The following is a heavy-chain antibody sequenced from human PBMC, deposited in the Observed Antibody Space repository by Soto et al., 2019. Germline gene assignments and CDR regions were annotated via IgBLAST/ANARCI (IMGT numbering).Heavy chain of an antibody. CDR1: GFTFSSYG. V-gene: IGHV3-33*01. Sequence: QVQLVESGGGVVQPGRSLRLSCAASGFTFSSYGMHWVRQAPGKGLEWVAVIWYDGSNKYYADSVKGRFTISRDNSKNPLYLQMNSLRAEDTAVYYCARDRTARSFDYWGQGTLVTVSS. J-gene: IGHJ4*02. CDR2: IWYDGSNK. D-gene: IGHD5-18*01. CDR3: ARDRTARSFDY.